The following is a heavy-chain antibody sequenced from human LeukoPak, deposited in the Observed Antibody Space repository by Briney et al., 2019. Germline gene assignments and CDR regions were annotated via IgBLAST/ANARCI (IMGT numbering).Heavy chain of an antibody. J-gene: IGHJ4*02. CDR3: ARVSRLQTYYDILTGFGTMDY. CDR1: GYTFTGYY. Sequence: ASVKVSCKASGYTFTGYYMHWVRQASGQGLEWMGWINPNSGGTNYAQKFQGRVTMTRDTSISTAYMELSRLRSDDTAVYYCARVSRLQTYYDILTGFGTMDYWGQGTLVTVSS. D-gene: IGHD3-9*01. CDR2: INPNSGGT. V-gene: IGHV1-2*02.